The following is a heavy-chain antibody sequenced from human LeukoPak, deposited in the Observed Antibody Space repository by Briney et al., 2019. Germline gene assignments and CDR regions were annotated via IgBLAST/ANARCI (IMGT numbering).Heavy chain of an antibody. CDR2: IRYDGSIK. D-gene: IGHD2-2*01. Sequence: GGSLRLSCAASGFTFSSNAMHWVRQAPGKGLEWVAFIRYDGSIKYYADSVKGRFTISRDNSKNTLYLEMNSLRVEDTAVYYCAKASVVVPATMAHWGQGTLVTVSS. CDR1: GFTFSSNA. J-gene: IGHJ4*02. V-gene: IGHV3-30*02. CDR3: AKASVVVPATMAH.